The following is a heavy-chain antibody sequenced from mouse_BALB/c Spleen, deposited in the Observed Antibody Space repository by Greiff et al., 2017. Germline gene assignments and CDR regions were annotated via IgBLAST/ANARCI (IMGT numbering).Heavy chain of an antibody. D-gene: IGHD2-4*01. V-gene: IGHV5-6-3*01. CDR1: GFTFSSYG. Sequence: EVQGVESGGGLVQPGGSLKLSCAASGFTFSSYGMSWVRQTPDKRLELVATINSNGGSTYYPDSVKGRFTISRDNAKNTLYLQMSSLKSEDTAMYYCIYYDYDAYWGQGTLVTVSA. CDR3: IYYDYDAY. J-gene: IGHJ3*01. CDR2: INSNGGST.